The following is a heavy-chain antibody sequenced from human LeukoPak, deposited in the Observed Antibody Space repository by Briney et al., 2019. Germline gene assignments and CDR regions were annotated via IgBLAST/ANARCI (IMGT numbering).Heavy chain of an antibody. CDR1: GFTFSSYP. CDR3: VRDGGYDSPHY. J-gene: IGHJ4*02. CDR2: INPNSDYT. Sequence: GGSLRLSCAASGFTFSSYPMTWVRQAPGKGLELISSINPNSDYTYYADSVKGRFTISRDNAKNSLYLQMNSLRAEDTAVYYCVRDGGYDSPHYWGQGTLVTVSS. D-gene: IGHD5-12*01. V-gene: IGHV3-21*01.